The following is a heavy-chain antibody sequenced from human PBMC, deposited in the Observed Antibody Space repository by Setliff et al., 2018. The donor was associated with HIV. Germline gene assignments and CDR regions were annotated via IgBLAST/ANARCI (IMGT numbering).Heavy chain of an antibody. J-gene: IGHJ4*02. CDR1: GYKFTDYW. Sequence: GESLKISCKGFGYKFTDYWVGWVRQMPGEGLEWMGVIYPGDSHTTYSPSFQGQVTISADKSISTAYLHWSTLKASDTATYYCARALWRDSSGPFHFWGQGTLVTVSS. V-gene: IGHV5-51*01. CDR3: ARALWRDSSGPFHF. D-gene: IGHD3-22*01. CDR2: IYPGDSHT.